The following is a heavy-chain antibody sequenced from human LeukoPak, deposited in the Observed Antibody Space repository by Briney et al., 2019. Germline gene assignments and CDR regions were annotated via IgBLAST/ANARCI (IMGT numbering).Heavy chain of an antibody. D-gene: IGHD1-7*01. V-gene: IGHV1-2*02. Sequence: ASVKVSCKASGYTFTGYYMHWVRQAPGQGLEWMGWISPNSGGTNYAQKFQGRVTMTRDTSISTAYMELSRLTSDDTAVYYCARVGNGTTNRMESWGQGTLVTVSS. J-gene: IGHJ5*02. CDR3: ARVGNGTTNRMES. CDR1: GYTFTGYY. CDR2: ISPNSGGT.